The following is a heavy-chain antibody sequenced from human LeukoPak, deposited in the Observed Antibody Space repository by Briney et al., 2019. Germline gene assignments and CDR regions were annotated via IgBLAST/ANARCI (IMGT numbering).Heavy chain of an antibody. CDR2: IKQDGSEK. Sequence: GGSLRLSCAASGFTFSSYWMSWVRQAPGKGLEWVANIKQDGSEKYYVDSVKGRFTISRDNAKNSLYLQMNSLRAEDTAVYYCARESAVAGAGAVDYWGQGTLVTVSS. CDR1: GFTFSSYW. V-gene: IGHV3-7*03. CDR3: ARESAVAGAGAVDY. D-gene: IGHD6-19*01. J-gene: IGHJ4*02.